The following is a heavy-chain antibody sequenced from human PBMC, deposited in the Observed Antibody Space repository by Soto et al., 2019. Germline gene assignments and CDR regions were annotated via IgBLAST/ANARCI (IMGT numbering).Heavy chain of an antibody. CDR3: ARAIRFLEWLLWSSDAFDI. CDR1: GYTFTSYA. J-gene: IGHJ3*02. CDR2: INAGNGNA. D-gene: IGHD3-3*01. V-gene: IGHV1-3*01. Sequence: ASVKVSCKASGYTFTSYAMHWVRQAPGQRLEWMGWINAGNGNAKYSQKFQGRVTITRDTSASTAYMELSSLRSEDTAVYYCARAIRFLEWLLWSSDAFDIWGQGTMVTVSS.